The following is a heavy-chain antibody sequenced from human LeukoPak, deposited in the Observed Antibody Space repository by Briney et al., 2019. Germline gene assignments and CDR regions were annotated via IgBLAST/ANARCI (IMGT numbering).Heavy chain of an antibody. J-gene: IGHJ3*02. CDR3: AKEGPHSGSYPDAFDI. CDR1: GFTFSSYG. V-gene: IGHV3-33*06. Sequence: GGSLRLSCAASGFTFSSYGMHWVRQAPGKGLEWVTVIWYDGSNKYYADSVKGRFTISRDNSKNTLYLQMNSLRAEDTAVYYCAKEGPHSGSYPDAFDIWGQGTMVTVSS. CDR2: IWYDGSNK. D-gene: IGHD1-26*01.